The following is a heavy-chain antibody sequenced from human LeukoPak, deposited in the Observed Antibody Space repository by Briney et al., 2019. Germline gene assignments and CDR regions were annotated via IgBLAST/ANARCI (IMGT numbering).Heavy chain of an antibody. CDR3: AKGDSSGYPRHYMDV. D-gene: IGHD3-22*01. CDR2: INTDGSIT. Sequence: GGSLRLSCAASGFTFDDYAMHWVRQAPGMGLVWVSRINTDGSITTYADSVKGRFTISRDNAKNTLYLQMNSLRAEDMALYYCAKGDSSGYPRHYMDVWGKGTTVTVSS. J-gene: IGHJ6*03. V-gene: IGHV3-74*01. CDR1: GFTFDDYA.